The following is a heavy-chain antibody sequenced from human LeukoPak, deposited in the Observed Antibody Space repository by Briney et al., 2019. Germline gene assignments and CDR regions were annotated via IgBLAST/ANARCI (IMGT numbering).Heavy chain of an antibody. CDR2: IGSSSSYI. D-gene: IGHD1-1*01. V-gene: IGHV3-21*01. Sequence: PGGSLRLSCAASGFTFSSYALHWGRQAPGKGLEWVSSIGSSSSYINYADSVRGRFTISRDNAKNSLFLQMDHLRGEDTAVYYCARCTTGKTFGSLREIKKSREIDYWGQGTLVTVSS. CDR1: GFTFSSYA. J-gene: IGHJ4*02. CDR3: ARCTTGKTFGSLREIKKSREIDY.